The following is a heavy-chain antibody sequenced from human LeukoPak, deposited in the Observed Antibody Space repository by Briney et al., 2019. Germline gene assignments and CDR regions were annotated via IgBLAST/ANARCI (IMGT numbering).Heavy chain of an antibody. CDR2: ISGSGGSS. Sequence: PGGSLRLSCAASGFTFSSYAMSWVRQAPGEGLEWVSAISGSGGSSYYADSVKGRFTISRDNSKNTLYLQMNSLRAEDTAVYYCAKETEQWPILIDYWGQGTLVTVSS. D-gene: IGHD6-19*01. CDR3: AKETEQWPILIDY. CDR1: GFTFSSYA. V-gene: IGHV3-23*01. J-gene: IGHJ4*02.